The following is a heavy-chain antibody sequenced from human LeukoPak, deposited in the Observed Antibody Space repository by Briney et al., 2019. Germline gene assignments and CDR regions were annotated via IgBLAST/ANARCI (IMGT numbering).Heavy chain of an antibody. D-gene: IGHD3-16*01. CDR2: ISSSSSTI. J-gene: IGHJ4*02. Sequence: GGSLRLSCAASGFTFSRYSMTWVRQTPGKGLEWVSYISSSSSTIYYADSVKGRFTISRDNAKNSLYLQMNSLRAEDTAVYYCAGDKGVWGADPLGLGYWGQGTLVTVSS. CDR3: AGDKGVWGADPLGLGY. CDR1: GFTFSRYS. V-gene: IGHV3-48*01.